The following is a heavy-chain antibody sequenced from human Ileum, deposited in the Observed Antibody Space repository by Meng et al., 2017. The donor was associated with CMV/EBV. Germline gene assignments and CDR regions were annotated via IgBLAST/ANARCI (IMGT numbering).Heavy chain of an antibody. CDR1: GGSVYSGGND. CDR3: AGPYTSRFDY. V-gene: IGHV4-61*02. D-gene: IGHD4-11*01. CDR2: VHTSGST. J-gene: IGHJ4*02. Sequence: KSAPGLLKPPQTLSSPCTVSGGSVYSGGNDWSWIRQPAGKGLEWIGRVHTSGSTNYSPSLKSRITMSVDTSRNQFSLKLSSVTAADTAVYYCAGPYTSRFDYWGQGALVTVSS.